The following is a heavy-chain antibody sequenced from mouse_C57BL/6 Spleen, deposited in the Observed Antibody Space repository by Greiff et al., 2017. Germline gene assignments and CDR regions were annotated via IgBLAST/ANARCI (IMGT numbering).Heavy chain of an antibody. V-gene: IGHV1-82*01. CDR2: IYPGDGDT. J-gene: IGHJ4*01. CDR1: GYAFSSSW. D-gene: IGHD1-1*02. CDR3: ARGGGSYAMAY. Sequence: VQLVESGPELVKPGASVKISCKASGYAFSSSWMNWVKQRPGKGLEWIGRIYPGDGDTNYNGKFKGKATLTADKSSSAVYMQLSSLTSEDSAVYFCARGGGSYAMAYWGQGTSVTVSS.